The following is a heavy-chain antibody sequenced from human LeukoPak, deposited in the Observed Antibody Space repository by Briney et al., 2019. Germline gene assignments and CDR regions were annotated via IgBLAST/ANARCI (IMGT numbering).Heavy chain of an antibody. V-gene: IGHV1-46*01. CDR1: GYTFTSYY. Sequence: ASVKVSCKASGYTFTSYYMHWVRQAPGQGLEWMGIINPSSGSTSYAQKFQGRVTMTRDTSTSTAYMELRSLRSDDTAVYYCARVASYSSGWVYWGQGTLVTVSS. D-gene: IGHD6-19*01. J-gene: IGHJ4*02. CDR2: INPSSGST. CDR3: ARVASYSSGWVY.